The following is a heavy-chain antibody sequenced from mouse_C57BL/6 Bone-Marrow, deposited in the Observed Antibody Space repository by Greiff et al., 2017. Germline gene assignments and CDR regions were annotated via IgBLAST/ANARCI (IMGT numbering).Heavy chain of an antibody. D-gene: IGHD2-12*01. J-gene: IGHJ3*01. V-gene: IGHV5-6*01. CDR2: ISSGGSYT. CDR3: ARQKAYYTYSY. CDR1: GFTFSSYG. Sequence: EVHLVESGGDLVKPGGSLKLSCAASGFTFSSYGMSWVRQTPDKRLAWVATISSGGSYTYYPDSVKGRFTISRDNAKNTLYLQMSSLKSEDTAMYYCARQKAYYTYSYWGQGTLVTVSA.